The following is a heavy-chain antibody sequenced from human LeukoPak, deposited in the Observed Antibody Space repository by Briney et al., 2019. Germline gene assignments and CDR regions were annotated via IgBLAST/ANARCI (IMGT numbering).Heavy chain of an antibody. J-gene: IGHJ4*02. CDR1: RVASTTYR. V-gene: IGHV3-74*01. D-gene: IGHD6-19*01. Sequence: GSPRLSSAASRVASTTYRMRCVSHAPRKGLWWGSRINPDGTSTSIADSVKGRFTISRDNAKNTVCLQVNSLRAEDTAVYYCTRGTAVAFDYWGQGTLVTV. CDR3: TRGTAVAFDY. CDR2: INPDGTST.